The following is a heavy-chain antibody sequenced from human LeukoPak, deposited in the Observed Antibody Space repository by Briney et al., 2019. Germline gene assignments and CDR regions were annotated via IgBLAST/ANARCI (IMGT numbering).Heavy chain of an antibody. V-gene: IGHV3-21*01. J-gene: IGHJ5*02. CDR3: ARDLPFYYGSGTWFDP. Sequence: GGSLRLSCAASGFTFRSYSMNWVRQAPGKGLEWVSSISSSSSYIYYADSVKGRLTISRDNAKNSLYLQMNSLRAEDTAVYYCARDLPFYYGSGTWFDPWGQGTLVTVSS. CDR1: GFTFRSYS. CDR2: ISSSSSYI. D-gene: IGHD3-10*01.